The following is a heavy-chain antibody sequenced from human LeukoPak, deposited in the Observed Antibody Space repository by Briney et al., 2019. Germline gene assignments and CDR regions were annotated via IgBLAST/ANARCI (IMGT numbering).Heavy chain of an antibody. V-gene: IGHV4-4*07. Sequence: SETLSLTCTVSGGSISSYYWSWIRQPAGKGLGWIGRIYTSGSTNYNPSLKSRVTMSVDTSKNQFSLKLSSVTAADTAVYYCARVRSKEPLRTLFDYWGQGTLVTVSS. D-gene: IGHD5-12*01. CDR3: ARVRSKEPLRTLFDY. J-gene: IGHJ4*02. CDR1: GGSISSYY. CDR2: IYTSGST.